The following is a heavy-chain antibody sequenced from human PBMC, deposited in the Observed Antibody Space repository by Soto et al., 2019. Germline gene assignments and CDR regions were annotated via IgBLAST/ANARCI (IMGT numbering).Heavy chain of an antibody. CDR2: IYPGDSDT. CDR1: GYSFTSYR. J-gene: IGHJ4*02. D-gene: IGHD5-12*01. Sequence: GESLKISCKGSGYSFTSYRIGWVRQMPGKGLEWMGIIYPGDSDTRYSPSFQGQVTISADKSISTAYLQWSSLKASDTAMYYCARPFVNSGYDFGYWGQGTLVTVSS. V-gene: IGHV5-51*01. CDR3: ARPFVNSGYDFGY.